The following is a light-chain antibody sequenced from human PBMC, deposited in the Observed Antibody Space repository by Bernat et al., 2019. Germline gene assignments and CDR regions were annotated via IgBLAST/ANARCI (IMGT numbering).Light chain of an antibody. CDR1: DSDVGSFNH. CDR3: NSYTNSGTYV. CDR2: DVN. V-gene: IGLV2-14*03. Sequence: QSALTQPASVSGSPGQSITISCTGTDSDVGSFNHVSWFQQHPRKAPKLIIYDVNSRPSGVSNRFSGYKSANTASLTISGLQAEDEADYYCNSYTNSGTYVFGTGTNVTVL. J-gene: IGLJ1*01.